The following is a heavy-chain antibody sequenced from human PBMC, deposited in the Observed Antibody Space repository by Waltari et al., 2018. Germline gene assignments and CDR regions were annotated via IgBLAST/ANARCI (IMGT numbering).Heavy chain of an antibody. CDR1: GGSFRGYY. Sequence: QVQLQQWGAGLLKPSETLSLTCAVYGGSFRGYYWSWIRQPPGKGLEWIGEINHSGSTNYNPSLKSRVTISVDTSKNQFSLKLSSVTAADTAVYYCARGKRMGWFGEFYYMDVWGKGTTVTVSS. CDR2: INHSGST. D-gene: IGHD3-10*01. CDR3: ARGKRMGWFGEFYYMDV. J-gene: IGHJ6*03. V-gene: IGHV4-34*01.